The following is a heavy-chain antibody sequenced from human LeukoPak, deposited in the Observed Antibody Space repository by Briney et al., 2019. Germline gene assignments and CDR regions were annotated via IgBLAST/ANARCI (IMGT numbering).Heavy chain of an antibody. V-gene: IGHV3-48*03. J-gene: IGHJ3*02. Sequence: GASLRLSCATSGFSFSNYEMNWVRQAPGKGLEWISYITSSGTGIYYADSVRGRFTISRDNPKNSLYLQMNSLRGDDTAVYYCVRDVNTAPLFDIWGQGTMVTVSS. CDR2: ITSSGTGI. D-gene: IGHD2-2*02. CDR1: GFSFSNYE. CDR3: VRDVNTAPLFDI.